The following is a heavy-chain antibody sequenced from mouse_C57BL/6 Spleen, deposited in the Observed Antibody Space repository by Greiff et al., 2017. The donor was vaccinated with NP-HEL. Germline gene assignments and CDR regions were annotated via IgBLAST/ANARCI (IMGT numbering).Heavy chain of an antibody. CDR3: ARSDDYLGNAMDY. CDR1: GYTFTSYW. J-gene: IGHJ4*01. Sequence: VQLQQPGAELVKPGASVKMSCKASGYTFTSYWITWVKQRPGRGLEWIGDIYPGSGSTNYNEKFKSKATLTVDTSSSTAYMQLSSLTSEDSAVYYCARSDDYLGNAMDYWGQGTSVTVSS. CDR2: IYPGSGST. D-gene: IGHD5-5*01. V-gene: IGHV1-55*01.